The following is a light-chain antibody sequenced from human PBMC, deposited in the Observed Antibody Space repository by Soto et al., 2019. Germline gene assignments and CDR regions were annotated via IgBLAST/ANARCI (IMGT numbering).Light chain of an antibody. CDR3: YSYATSNKAV. J-gene: IGLJ1*01. Sequence: QSALAQPPSASGSPGQSVTISCTGTSSDIGTYDYVSWYQQHPGKAPKLLIYELTKRPSGVPDRFSGSKSGNTASLTVSALQADDEADYYCYSYATSNKAVFGTGTKLTGL. CDR1: SSDIGTYDY. V-gene: IGLV2-8*01. CDR2: ELT.